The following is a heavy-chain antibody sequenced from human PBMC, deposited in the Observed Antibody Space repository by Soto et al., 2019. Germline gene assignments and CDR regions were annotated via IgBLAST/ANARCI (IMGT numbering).Heavy chain of an antibody. CDR2: ISYSGNT. CDR1: GGSIGTYY. Sequence: SETLALTCTFSGGSIGTYYWSWIRQPPGKGLEWIGYISYSGNTNYNPSLKSRITISVDTSKNQFSLKLSSMTAADTAVYYCARAGGYGSGWLYWGQGAMVTVSS. V-gene: IGHV4-59*01. J-gene: IGHJ4*02. D-gene: IGHD6-19*01. CDR3: ARAGGYGSGWLY.